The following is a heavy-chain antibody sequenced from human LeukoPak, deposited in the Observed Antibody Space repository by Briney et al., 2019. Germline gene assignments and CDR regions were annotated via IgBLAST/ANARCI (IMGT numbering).Heavy chain of an antibody. D-gene: IGHD2-8*01. J-gene: IGHJ4*02. CDR1: VFTFSAYW. CDR2: IKGDGSEK. CDR3: ARGGFGYVYFDY. Sequence: GGSLRLSCAASVFTFSAYWMSCVRQAPGKGLEGVAHIKGDGSEKYSVDSVKGRFTISRDNAKSSLYLQMNSLRAEDTALYYCARGGFGYVYFDYWGQGSLVTVSS. V-gene: IGHV3-7*01.